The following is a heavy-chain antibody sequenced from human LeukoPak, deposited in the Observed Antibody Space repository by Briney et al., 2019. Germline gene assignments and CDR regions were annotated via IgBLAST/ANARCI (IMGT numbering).Heavy chain of an antibody. V-gene: IGHV1-18*01. CDR1: GYTFTSYG. CDR3: ARDRSGWSVFDY. Sequence: ASVTVSFKASGYTFTSYGISWVRQAPGQGLEWMGWISAYNGNTNYAQKLQGRVTMTTDTSTSTAYMELRSLRSDDTAVYYCARDRSGWSVFDYWGQGTLVTVSS. D-gene: IGHD6-19*01. CDR2: ISAYNGNT. J-gene: IGHJ4*02.